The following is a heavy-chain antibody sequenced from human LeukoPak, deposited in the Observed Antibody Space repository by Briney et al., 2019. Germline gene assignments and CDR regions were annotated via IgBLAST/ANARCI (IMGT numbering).Heavy chain of an antibody. Sequence: GGSLRLSCAASGFTLSNHWMHWVRQAPGKGLVWVSRISGDEIWTSYADSVKGRFIISRDNAKDTLYLQMNSPRTEDTAVYYCAREYNSGPKQTDAFDIWGQGTMVTVSS. CDR2: ISGDEIWT. V-gene: IGHV3-74*01. J-gene: IGHJ3*02. CDR1: GFTLSNHW. CDR3: AREYNSGPKQTDAFDI. D-gene: IGHD3-22*01.